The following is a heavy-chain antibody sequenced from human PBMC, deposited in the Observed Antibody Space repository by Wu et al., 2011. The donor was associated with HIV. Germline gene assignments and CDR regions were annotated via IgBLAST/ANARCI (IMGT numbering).Heavy chain of an antibody. CDR2: IIPMFNTA. CDR1: GGSFSSYA. J-gene: IGHJ1*01. D-gene: IGHD2/OR15-2a*01. Sequence: QVQVVQSGAEVKKPGSSVKVSCKASGGSFSSYAVSWVRLAPGQGLEWMGRIIPMFNTANYAQNFQSRLTLTADKSTSTAYMELSSLRSEDTAVYYCATDPTNSREGWGQGTRVTVSS. V-gene: IGHV1-69*14. CDR3: ATDPTNSREG.